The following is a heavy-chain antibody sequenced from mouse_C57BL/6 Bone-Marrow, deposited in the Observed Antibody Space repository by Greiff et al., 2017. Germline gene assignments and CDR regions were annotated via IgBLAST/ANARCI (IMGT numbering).Heavy chain of an antibody. V-gene: IGHV1-63*01. CDR2: IYPGGGYT. CDR3: ARGDYYGSSFAY. D-gene: IGHD1-1*01. J-gene: IGHJ3*01. CDR1: GYTFTNYW. Sequence: VQLQQSGPELVRPGTSVKMSCKASGYTFTNYWIGWAKQRPGHGLEWIGDIYPGGGYTNYNEKFKGKATLTADKSSSTAYMQFSSLTSEDSAIYYCARGDYYGSSFAYWGQGTLVTVSA.